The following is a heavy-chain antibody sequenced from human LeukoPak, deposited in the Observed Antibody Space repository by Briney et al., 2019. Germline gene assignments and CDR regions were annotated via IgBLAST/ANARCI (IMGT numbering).Heavy chain of an antibody. CDR1: GFTFSSYA. J-gene: IGHJ4*02. V-gene: IGHV3-23*01. CDR2: ISGSGGST. Sequence: GGFLRLSCAASGFTFSSYAMSWVRQAPGKGLEWVSAISGSGGSTYYADSVKGRFTISRDNSKNTLYLQMNSLRAEDTAVYYCAKAWVFGVVTYYFDYWGQGTLVAVSS. CDR3: AKAWVFGVVTYYFDY. D-gene: IGHD3-3*01.